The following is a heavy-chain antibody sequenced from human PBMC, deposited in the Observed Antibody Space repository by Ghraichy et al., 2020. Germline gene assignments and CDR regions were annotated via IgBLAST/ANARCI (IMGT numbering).Heavy chain of an antibody. V-gene: IGHV3-30*18. D-gene: IGHD3-10*01. CDR1: GFTFSNHG. CDR2: VSSHGGTV. Sequence: GGSLRLSCAASGFTFSNHGMHWVRQAPGKGLEWVAVVSSHGGTVYYKDSVKGRFTVSRDNSKNTLYLQMNSLRVEDTAVYYCAKEGDSGTKYLFDYWGQGTLVTVSS. CDR3: AKEGDSGTKYLFDY. J-gene: IGHJ4*02.